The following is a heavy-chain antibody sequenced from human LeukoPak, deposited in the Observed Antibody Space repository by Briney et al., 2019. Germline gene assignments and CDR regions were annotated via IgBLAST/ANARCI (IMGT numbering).Heavy chain of an antibody. CDR3: AXXGGYYDSSGGYYYYMDV. CDR1: GFTFSSYG. CDR2: IRYDGSNK. Sequence: GSLRLSCAASGFTFSSYGMHWVRQAPGKGLEWVAFIRYDGSNKYYADSVKGRFTISRDNSNNTPYLQMNSLRAEDTAGYYFAXXGGYYDSSGGYYYYMDVWGKGTTVTISS. J-gene: IGHJ6*03. V-gene: IGHV3-30*02. D-gene: IGHD3-22*01.